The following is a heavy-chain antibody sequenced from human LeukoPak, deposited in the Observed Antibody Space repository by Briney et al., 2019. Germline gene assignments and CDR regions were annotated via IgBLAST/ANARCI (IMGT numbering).Heavy chain of an antibody. CDR3: ARGGYEAFDP. Sequence: PSETLSLTCDVYGGSFSGYYWSWIRQPPGKGLEWIGEINHRGSTNYNPSLKSRVTISVDTSKNQFSLHLNSVTPEDTAVYYCARGGYEAFDPWGQGTLVIVSS. CDR2: INHRGST. V-gene: IGHV4-34*01. CDR1: GGSFSGYY. D-gene: IGHD2-15*01. J-gene: IGHJ5*02.